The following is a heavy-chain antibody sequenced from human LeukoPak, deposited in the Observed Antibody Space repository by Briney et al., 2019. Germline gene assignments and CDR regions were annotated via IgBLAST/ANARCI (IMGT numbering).Heavy chain of an antibody. Sequence: GESLMISCKGSGYSFTSYWIGWVRQMPGKGLGWMGIIYPGDSDTRYSPSFQGQVTISADKSISTAYLQWSSLKASDTAMYYCARIVGDYYYYYYMDVWGKGTTVTVSS. CDR1: GYSFTSYW. CDR3: ARIVGDYYYYYYMDV. J-gene: IGHJ6*03. CDR2: IYPGDSDT. D-gene: IGHD3-16*01. V-gene: IGHV5-51*01.